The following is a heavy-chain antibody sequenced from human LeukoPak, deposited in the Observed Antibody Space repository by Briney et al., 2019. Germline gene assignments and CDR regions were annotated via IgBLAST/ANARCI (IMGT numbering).Heavy chain of an antibody. Sequence: SETLSLTCTVSGYSISTGYYWGWIRQPPGKGLEWIGRIYHIGSTYYNPSLKSRVTISVDTSKNQFSLKLSSVTAADTAVYYCAGTNYDILTGPRDYWGQGTLVTVSS. V-gene: IGHV4-38-2*02. D-gene: IGHD3-9*01. J-gene: IGHJ4*02. CDR2: IYHIGST. CDR1: GYSISTGYY. CDR3: AGTNYDILTGPRDY.